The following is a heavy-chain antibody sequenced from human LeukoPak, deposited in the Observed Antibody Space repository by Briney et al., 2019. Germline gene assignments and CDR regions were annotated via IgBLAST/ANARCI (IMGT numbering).Heavy chain of an antibody. CDR2: ISWDGGST. J-gene: IGHJ4*02. CDR1: GFTFDDYT. CDR3: ARKTYYYDSGSYSKSYYFDY. V-gene: IGHV3-43*01. Sequence: GGSLRLSCAASGFTFDDYTMHWVRQAPGKGLEWVSLISWDGGSTYYADSVKGRFTISRDNAKNSLFLQLNSLRAEDTAVYYCARKTYYYDSGSYSKSYYFDYWGQGTLVAVSS. D-gene: IGHD3-10*01.